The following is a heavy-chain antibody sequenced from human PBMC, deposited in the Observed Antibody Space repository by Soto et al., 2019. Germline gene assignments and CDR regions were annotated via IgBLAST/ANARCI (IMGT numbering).Heavy chain of an antibody. Sequence: GASVKVSCKASGGTFSSYAISWVRQAPGQGLEWMGGIIPIFGTANYAQKFQGRVTITADESTSTAYMELSSLRSEDTAVYYCARALGGRFLEWLSPPGEYYYYGMDVWGQGTTVTV. J-gene: IGHJ6*02. CDR3: ARALGGRFLEWLSPPGEYYYYGMDV. D-gene: IGHD3-3*01. V-gene: IGHV1-69*13. CDR2: IIPIFGTA. CDR1: GGTFSSYA.